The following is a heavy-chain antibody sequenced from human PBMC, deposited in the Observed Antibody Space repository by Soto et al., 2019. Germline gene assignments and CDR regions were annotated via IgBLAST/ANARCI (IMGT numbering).Heavy chain of an antibody. D-gene: IGHD2-8*01. J-gene: IGHJ5*02. CDR2: IYPGDSDT. Sequence: PGASLKISCKGSGYSFTSYWIGWVRQIPGKGLEWMGSIYPGDSDTKYSPSCQGQVTISADKSISTAYLQWSSLKASDTAIYYCARYTTSGRHNAKWFDPWGQGTLVTVSS. CDR3: ARYTTSGRHNAKWFDP. CDR1: GYSFTSYW. V-gene: IGHV5-51*01.